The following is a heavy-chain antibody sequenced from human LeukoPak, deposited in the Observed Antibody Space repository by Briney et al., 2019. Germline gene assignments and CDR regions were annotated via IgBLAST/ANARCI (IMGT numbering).Heavy chain of an antibody. CDR2: ISSSSSYI. D-gene: IGHD6-25*01. V-gene: IGHV3-21*01. CDR3: ARDRLRNYYYYGMDV. J-gene: IGHJ6*02. Sequence: GGSLRLSCAVSGFTVNNNYMSWVRQAPGKGLEWVSSISSSSSYIYYADSVKGRFTISRDNAKNSLYLQMNSLRAEDTAVYYCARDRLRNYYYYGMDVWGQGTTVTVSS. CDR1: GFTVNNNY.